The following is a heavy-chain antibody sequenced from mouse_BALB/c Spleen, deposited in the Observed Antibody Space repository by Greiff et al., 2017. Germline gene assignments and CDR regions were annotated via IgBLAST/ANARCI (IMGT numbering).Heavy chain of an antibody. J-gene: IGHJ2*01. Sequence: VQLVESGPGLVAPSQSLSITCTVSGFSLTSYGVHWVRQPPGKGLEWLGVIWAGGSTNYNSALMSRLSISKDNSKSQVFLKMNSLQTDDTAMYYCARVYGNYGEYYFDYWGQGTTLTVSS. CDR1: GFSLTSYG. V-gene: IGHV2-9*02. CDR3: ARVYGNYGEYYFDY. CDR2: IWAGGST. D-gene: IGHD2-1*01.